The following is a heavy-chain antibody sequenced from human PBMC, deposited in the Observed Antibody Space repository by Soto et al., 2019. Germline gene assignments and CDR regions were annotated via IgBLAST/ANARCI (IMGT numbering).Heavy chain of an antibody. CDR3: AAVGLVQRSGWFDP. CDR1: GFTFSSYW. D-gene: IGHD6-19*01. Sequence: GGSLRLSCAASGFTFSSYWMHWVRQAPGKGLVWVSRINSDGSSTSYADSVKGRFTISRDNAKNTLYLQMNSLRAEDTAVYYCAAVGLVQRSGWFDPWGQGTLVTVSS. CDR2: INSDGSST. J-gene: IGHJ5*02. V-gene: IGHV3-74*01.